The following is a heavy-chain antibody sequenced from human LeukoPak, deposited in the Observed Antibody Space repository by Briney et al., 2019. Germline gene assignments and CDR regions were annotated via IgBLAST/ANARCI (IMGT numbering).Heavy chain of an antibody. CDR1: GGSISSHY. Sequence: SETLSLTCTVSGGSISSHYWSWIRQPPEKGLEWIGQIYHSGTTNYNPSLKSRVTISVDTSKNQFSLKLTSVTAADTAVYYCARAYDDDYYYYMDVWGKGTTVTVSS. CDR2: IYHSGTT. CDR3: ARAYDDDYYYYMDV. D-gene: IGHD3-3*01. V-gene: IGHV4-59*11. J-gene: IGHJ6*03.